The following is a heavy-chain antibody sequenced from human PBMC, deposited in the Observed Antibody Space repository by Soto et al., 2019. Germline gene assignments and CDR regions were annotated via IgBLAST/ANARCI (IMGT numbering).Heavy chain of an antibody. CDR3: ARGWGRIFDY. CDR1: GGSFSGYY. V-gene: IGHV4-34*01. CDR2: IYNSEST. D-gene: IGHD7-27*01. Sequence: SETLSLTCAVYGGSFSGYYWSWIRQPPGKGLEWIGEIYNSESTNYNPSLKSRVTISVDTSKNQFSLRLTSVTSADTAVYYCARGWGRIFDYWGQGTLVTVSS. J-gene: IGHJ4*02.